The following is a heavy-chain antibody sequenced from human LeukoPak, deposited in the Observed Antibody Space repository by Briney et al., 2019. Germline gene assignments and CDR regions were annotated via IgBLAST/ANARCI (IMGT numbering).Heavy chain of an antibody. CDR1: GYTFTGYY. CDR3: ARAPKAVAGTCWFDP. CDR2: INPNNGGT. V-gene: IGHV1-2*02. Sequence: ASVKVSCKASGYTFTGYYMHWVRQAPGQGLEWMGWINPNNGGTNYAQKFQGRVTMTRDTSISTAYMELSRLRSDDTAVYYCARAPKAVAGTCWFDPWGQGTLVTVSS. D-gene: IGHD6-19*01. J-gene: IGHJ5*02.